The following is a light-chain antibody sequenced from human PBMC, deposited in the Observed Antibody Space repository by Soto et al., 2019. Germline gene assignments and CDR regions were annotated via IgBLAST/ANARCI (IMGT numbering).Light chain of an antibody. CDR3: SSYTSSITPYV. CDR2: GVS. Sequence: QSALTQPASVSGSPGQSITISCTGTITDIGAYNYVSWYQQHPGKAPKLLIYGVSSRPSGVSNRFSGSKSGNAAYLTISGLQADDGAEYYCSSYTSSITPYVFGTGTKVT. V-gene: IGLV2-14*01. CDR1: ITDIGAYNY. J-gene: IGLJ1*01.